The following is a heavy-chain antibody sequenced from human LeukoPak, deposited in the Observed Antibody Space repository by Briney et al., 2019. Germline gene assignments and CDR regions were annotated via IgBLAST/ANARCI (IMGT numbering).Heavy chain of an antibody. CDR3: TTAGGGSYR. V-gene: IGHV3-15*01. D-gene: IGHD1-26*01. CDR2: IKSKTDGETT. J-gene: IGHJ4*02. CDR1: GFTFSYAW. Sequence: GGSLRLSCAASGFTFSYAWMSWVRQTPEMGPEWVARIKSKTDGETTDYPAPVKGRFTISRDDSKNTVYLQMNSLKPEDTAVYYCTTAGGGSYRWGQGTLVTVSS.